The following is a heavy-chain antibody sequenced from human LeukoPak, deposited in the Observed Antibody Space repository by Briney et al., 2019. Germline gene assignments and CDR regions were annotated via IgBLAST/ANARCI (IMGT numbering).Heavy chain of an antibody. CDR3: ARDLLLDWYDVFDI. D-gene: IGHD3/OR15-3a*01. V-gene: IGHV3-48*03. J-gene: IGHJ3*02. CDR2: ISSGGSAI. CDR1: GGSITSTN. Sequence: LSLTCGVSGGSITSTNYWTWVRQPPGKGLEWLSYISSGGSAIHYADSVKGRFTISRDNAKNSLYLQMNSLRAEDTAVYYCARDLLLDWYDVFDIWGQGTMVTVSS.